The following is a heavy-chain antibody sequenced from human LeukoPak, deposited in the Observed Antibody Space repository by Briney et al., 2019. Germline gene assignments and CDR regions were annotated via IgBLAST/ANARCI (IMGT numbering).Heavy chain of an antibody. J-gene: IGHJ4*02. CDR2: ISGSGGST. CDR1: GFTFSGYA. V-gene: IGHV3-23*01. CDR3: ANGPRYYYDSSGYYDY. Sequence: GGSLRLSCAASGFTFSGYAMSWVRQAPGKGLEWVSAISGSGGSTYYADSVKGRFTISRDNSKNALYLQMNSLRAEDTAVYYCANGPRYYYDSSGYYDYWGQGTLVTVSS. D-gene: IGHD3-22*01.